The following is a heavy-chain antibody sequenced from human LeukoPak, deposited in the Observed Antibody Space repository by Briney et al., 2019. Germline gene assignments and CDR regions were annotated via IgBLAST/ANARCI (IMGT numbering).Heavy chain of an antibody. Sequence: GGSLRLSWAASGFTFSSYGMHWVRQAPGKGLELQTVIWYDGSNKYYADSVKGRFTISRDNSKNTLYLQMNSLRAEDTAVYYCARDRDSYGYGLYYFDYWGQGTLVTVSS. CDR3: ARDRDSYGYGLYYFDY. CDR1: GFTFSSYG. CDR2: IWYDGSNK. J-gene: IGHJ4*02. D-gene: IGHD5-18*01. V-gene: IGHV3-33*01.